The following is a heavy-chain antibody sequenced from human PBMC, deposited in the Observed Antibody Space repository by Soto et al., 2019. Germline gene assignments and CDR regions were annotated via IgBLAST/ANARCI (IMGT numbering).Heavy chain of an antibody. CDR3: ARHGGYSSSFDY. J-gene: IGHJ4*02. Sequence: HVTISADKSISTAYLQWSSLKASDTAMYYCARHGGYSSSFDYWGQGTLVTVSS. D-gene: IGHD6-13*01. V-gene: IGHV5-10-1*01.